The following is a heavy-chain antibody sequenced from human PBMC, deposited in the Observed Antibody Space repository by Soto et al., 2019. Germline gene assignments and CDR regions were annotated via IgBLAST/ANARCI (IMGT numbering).Heavy chain of an antibody. D-gene: IGHD3-10*01. CDR1: GFTFSSYW. J-gene: IGHJ4*02. V-gene: IGHV3-7*03. CDR2: IKQDGSEK. Sequence: EVQLVESGGGLVQPGGSLRLSCAASGFTFSSYWMSWVRQAPGKGLEGVANIKQDGSEKYYVESVKGRFTISRDNAKTSLYLQMNSMRAEDTAVYYCARDRSSFRGVSSYCLDYWGQGTLVTVSS. CDR3: ARDRSSFRGVSSYCLDY.